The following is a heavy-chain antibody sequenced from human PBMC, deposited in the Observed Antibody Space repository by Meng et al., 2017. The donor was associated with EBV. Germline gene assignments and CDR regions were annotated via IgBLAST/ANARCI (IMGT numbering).Heavy chain of an antibody. V-gene: IGHV2-5*02. D-gene: IGHD6-13*01. CDR1: GFSHSTSGVG. J-gene: IGHJ5*02. CDR2: IYGDDDK. Sequence: LQGPVPPLGEPTQTPTPACTVSGFSHSTSGVGVGLIRQPPGKALEWLALIYGDDDKRNSPSLKSRLTITKDTSKNQVVLTMTNMDPVDTATYYCAHRRDEYSSSWYGWFDPWGQGTLVTVSS. CDR3: AHRRDEYSSSWYGWFDP.